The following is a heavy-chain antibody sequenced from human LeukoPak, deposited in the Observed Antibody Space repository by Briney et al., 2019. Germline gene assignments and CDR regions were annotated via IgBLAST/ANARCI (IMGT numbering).Heavy chain of an antibody. V-gene: IGHV1-8*01. CDR2: MNPNSGNT. D-gene: IGHD3-3*01. CDR3: ARGLRFLEWLRQGNWFDP. Sequence: ASVKVSCKASGYTFTSYDINWVRQATGQGLEWVGWMNPNSGNTGYAQKFRGRVTMTRNTSISTAYMELSSLRSEDTAVYYCARGLRFLEWLRQGNWFDPWGQGTLVTVSS. J-gene: IGHJ5*02. CDR1: GYTFTSYD.